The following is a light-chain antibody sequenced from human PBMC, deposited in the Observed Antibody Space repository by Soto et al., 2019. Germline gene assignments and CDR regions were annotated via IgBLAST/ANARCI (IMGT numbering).Light chain of an antibody. Sequence: DIQMTQSPSSLSASVGDRVTITCRASQNIGTSLNWYQQKPGKAPKLLIYAASSLQSGVPSRFSGSGSRTDFTLTISSLQPEDFATYYCQQSYSTPRTFGQGTKVDIK. CDR2: AAS. V-gene: IGKV1-39*01. J-gene: IGKJ1*01. CDR3: QQSYSTPRT. CDR1: QNIGTS.